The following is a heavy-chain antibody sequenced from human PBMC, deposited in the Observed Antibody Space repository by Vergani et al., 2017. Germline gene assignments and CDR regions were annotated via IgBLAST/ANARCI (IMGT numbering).Heavy chain of an antibody. CDR2: ISYDGSNK. V-gene: IGHV3-30-3*01. J-gene: IGHJ6*03. CDR3: ARAGYSYGYFGYYYMDV. CDR1: GFTFSSYA. Sequence: QVQLVESGGGVVRPGRSLRLSCAASGFTFSSYAMHWVRQAPGKGLEWVAVISYDGSNKYYADSVKGRFTISRDNSKNTLYLQMNSLRAEDTAVYYCARAGYSYGYFGYYYMDVWGKGTTVTVSS. D-gene: IGHD5-18*01.